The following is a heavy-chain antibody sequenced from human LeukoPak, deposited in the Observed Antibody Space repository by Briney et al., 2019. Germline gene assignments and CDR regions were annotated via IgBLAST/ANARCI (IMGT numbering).Heavy chain of an antibody. D-gene: IGHD2-15*01. CDR3: ARTLRRHCSGGSCYSPHLDY. J-gene: IGHJ4*02. CDR1: GYTFTSYH. V-gene: IGHV1-8*01. CDR2: MNAKSGHT. Sequence: ASVKVSCKASGYTFTSYHIDWVRQAPGQGPEWMGWMNAKSGHTGYAQNLEGRVTMTRDTSTNTAYMELSSLRSEDTAVYYCARTLRRHCSGGSCYSPHLDYWGQGTLVTVSS.